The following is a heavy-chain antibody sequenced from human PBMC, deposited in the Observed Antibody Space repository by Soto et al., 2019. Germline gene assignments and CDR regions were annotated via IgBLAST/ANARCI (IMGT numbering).Heavy chain of an antibody. CDR1: GVPFRSCA. V-gene: IGHV3-23*01. CDR3: AKGRSYYYYYGVDV. Sequence: GGSLRLSCAASGVPFRSCAMGWVRQAPGKGLEWVSDIIDSGGSTYYADSVKGRFTISRDNSKSTLYLQMNSLRAEDTALYYCAKGRSYYYYYGVDVWGQGTTVTVSS. J-gene: IGHJ6*02. CDR2: IIDSGGST.